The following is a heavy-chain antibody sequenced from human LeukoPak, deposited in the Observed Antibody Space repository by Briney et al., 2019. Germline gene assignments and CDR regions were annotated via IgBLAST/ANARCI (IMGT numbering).Heavy chain of an antibody. CDR2: IFYSGST. Sequence: SETLSLTCTVSGGYISDYYWSWIRQPPGKGLEWIGYIFYSGSTNYNPSLKSRVTISVDTSKNQFSLKLSSVTAADTAVYYCARGEWDLLFDYWGQGTLVTVSS. V-gene: IGHV4-59*01. D-gene: IGHD1-26*01. CDR3: ARGEWDLLFDY. J-gene: IGHJ4*02. CDR1: GGYISDYY.